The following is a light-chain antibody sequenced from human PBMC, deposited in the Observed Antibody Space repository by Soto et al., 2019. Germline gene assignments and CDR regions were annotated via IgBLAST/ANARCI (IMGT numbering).Light chain of an antibody. V-gene: IGLV2-14*01. CDR3: TSYTSISTYV. CDR2: EVN. J-gene: IGLJ1*01. CDR1: SSDVGGYNY. Sequence: QSVLTQPASVSGSPGQSITISCTGTSSDVGGYNYVSWYQQHPGKAPKLIIYEVNNRPSGVSNRFSGSKSGNTASLTISGLQAEDEADYYCTSYTSISTYVFGTGTKVTVL.